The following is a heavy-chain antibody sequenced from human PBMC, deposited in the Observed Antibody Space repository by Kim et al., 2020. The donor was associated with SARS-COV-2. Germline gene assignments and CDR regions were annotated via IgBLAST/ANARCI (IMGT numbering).Heavy chain of an antibody. D-gene: IGHD3-22*01. CDR3: ARVYDSSGYLNDY. J-gene: IGHJ4*02. V-gene: IGHV4-59*08. CDR2: IYYSGST. Sequence: SETLSLTCTVSGGSISSYYWSWIRQPPGKGLEWIGYIYYSGSTNYNPSLKSRVTISVDTSKNQFSLKLSSVTAADTAVYYCARVYDSSGYLNDYWDQGTLVTVSS. CDR1: GGSISSYY.